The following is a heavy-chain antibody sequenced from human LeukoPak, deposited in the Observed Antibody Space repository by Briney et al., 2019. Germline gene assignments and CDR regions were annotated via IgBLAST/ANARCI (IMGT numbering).Heavy chain of an antibody. J-gene: IGHJ4*02. CDR3: AMMPRGSSSWPFDY. D-gene: IGHD6-13*01. CDR2: ISGSGGST. Sequence: PGGSLRLSCAASGFTFSSYAMSWVRQAPGKGLEWVSAISGSGGSTYYADSVKGRFTISRDNSKNTLYLQMNSLRAEDTAVYYCAMMPRGSSSWPFDYWGQGTLVTVSS. CDR1: GFTFSSYA. V-gene: IGHV3-23*01.